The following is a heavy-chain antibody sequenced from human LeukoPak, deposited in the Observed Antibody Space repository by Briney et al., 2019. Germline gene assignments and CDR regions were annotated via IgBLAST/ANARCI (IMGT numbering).Heavy chain of an antibody. CDR2: INPNSGGT. CDR3: ARGPYYYYYYGMDV. Sequence: ASVKVSCKASGYTFTDYYMHWVRQAPGQELEWMGWINPNSGGTNYAQKFQGRVTMTRDTSISTAYMELSRLRSDDTAVYYCARGPYYYYYYGMDVWGQGTTVTVSS. J-gene: IGHJ6*02. V-gene: IGHV1-2*02. CDR1: GYTFTDYY.